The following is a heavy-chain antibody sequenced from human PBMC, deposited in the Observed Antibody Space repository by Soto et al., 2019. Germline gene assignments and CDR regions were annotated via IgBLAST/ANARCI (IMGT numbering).Heavy chain of an antibody. CDR2: INAGNGNT. J-gene: IGHJ4*02. Sequence: GASVKVSCKASGYTFTSYAMHWVRQAPGQRLEWMGWINAGNGNTKYSQKFQGRVTITRDTSASTAYMELSSLRAEDTAVYYCARVYCSGGSCYHLDYWGQGTLVTVSS. D-gene: IGHD2-15*01. V-gene: IGHV1-3*01. CDR3: ARVYCSGGSCYHLDY. CDR1: GYTFTSYA.